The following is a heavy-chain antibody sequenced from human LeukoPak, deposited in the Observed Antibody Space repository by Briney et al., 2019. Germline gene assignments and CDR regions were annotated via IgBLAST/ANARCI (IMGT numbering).Heavy chain of an antibody. Sequence: SQTLSLTCAVSGGSISSGDHSWSWIRQPPGKGLEWIGYIYHSGRTYYNPSLKSRVTISTDRSKNQFSLKLSSVTAADTAVYYCARDLLWFGEAYFDYWGQGTLVTVSS. V-gene: IGHV4-30-2*01. CDR2: IYHSGRT. D-gene: IGHD3-10*01. CDR1: GGSISSGDHS. J-gene: IGHJ4*02. CDR3: ARDLLWFGEAYFDY.